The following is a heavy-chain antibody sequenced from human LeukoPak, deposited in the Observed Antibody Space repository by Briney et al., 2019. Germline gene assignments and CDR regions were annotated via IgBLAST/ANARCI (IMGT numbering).Heavy chain of an antibody. CDR2: ISYDGSNK. J-gene: IGHJ4*02. Sequence: QPGRSLRLSCAASGFTFSSYGIHWVRQAPGKGLEWVAIISYDGSNKYYADSVKGRFTISRDNSKNTLYLQMNSLRAEDTAMYYCAKDGIVVSYFDYWGQGTLVAGSS. D-gene: IGHD3-22*01. V-gene: IGHV3-30*18. CDR3: AKDGIVVSYFDY. CDR1: GFTFSSYG.